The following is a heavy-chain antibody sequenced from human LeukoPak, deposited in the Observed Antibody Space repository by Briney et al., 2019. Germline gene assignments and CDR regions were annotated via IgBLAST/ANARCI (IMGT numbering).Heavy chain of an antibody. CDR1: GFTFSSFG. CDR2: IWYDGSNK. D-gene: IGHD3-22*01. CDR3: AKDRTSGYDSSGYLFDY. V-gene: IGHV3-33*06. J-gene: IGHJ4*02. Sequence: GGSLRLSCAASGFTFSSFGMHWVRQAPGKGLEWVAVIWYDGSNKYYADSVKGRFTISRDNSKNTLYLQMNSLRAEDTAVYYCAKDRTSGYDSSGYLFDYWGQGTLVTVSS.